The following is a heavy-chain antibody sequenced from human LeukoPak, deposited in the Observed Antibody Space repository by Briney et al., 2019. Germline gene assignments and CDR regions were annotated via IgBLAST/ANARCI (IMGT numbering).Heavy chain of an antibody. CDR3: ARGGRSFDS. Sequence: SQTLSLTYAISGDSVSSNTAAWNWIRQSPSRGLEWLGRTYYRSRWYNEYAISVKSRVTINPDTSKNHFSLQLNSVTPEDTAVYYCARGGRSFDSWGQGTLVTVSS. CDR1: GDSVSSNTAA. V-gene: IGHV6-1*01. J-gene: IGHJ4*02. CDR2: TYYRSRWYN. D-gene: IGHD1-1*01.